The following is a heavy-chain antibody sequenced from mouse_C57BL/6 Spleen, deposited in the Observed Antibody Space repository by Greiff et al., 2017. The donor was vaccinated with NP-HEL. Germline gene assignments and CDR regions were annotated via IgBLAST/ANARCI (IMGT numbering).Heavy chain of an antibody. J-gene: IGHJ4*01. V-gene: IGHV5-4*03. Sequence: EVKLVESGGGLVKPGGSLKLSCAASGFTFSSYAMSWVRQTPEKRLEWVATISDGGSYTYYPDNVKGRFTISRDNAKNNLYLQMSHLKSEYTAMDYCARDDYGSSYSAMDYWGQGTSVTVSS. CDR3: ARDDYGSSYSAMDY. D-gene: IGHD1-1*01. CDR1: GFTFSSYA. CDR2: ISDGGSYT.